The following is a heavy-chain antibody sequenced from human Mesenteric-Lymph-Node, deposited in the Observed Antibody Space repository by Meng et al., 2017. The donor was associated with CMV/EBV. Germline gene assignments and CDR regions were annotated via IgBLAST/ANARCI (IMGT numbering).Heavy chain of an antibody. Sequence: GESLKISCAASGFTFRTYGMHWVRQAPGKGLEWEALIWHDGSNKYYANSVKGRFTISRDNSKNTLYLQMNSLRAEDTAVYYCAMSYSGYYFDYWGQGSLVTVSS. CDR1: GFTFRTYG. J-gene: IGHJ4*02. D-gene: IGHD5-12*01. V-gene: IGHV3-33*01. CDR2: IWHDGSNK. CDR3: AMSYSGYYFDY.